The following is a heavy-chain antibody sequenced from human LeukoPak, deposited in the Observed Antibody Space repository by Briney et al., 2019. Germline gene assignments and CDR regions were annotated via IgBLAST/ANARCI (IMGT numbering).Heavy chain of an antibody. CDR1: GFTFDDYA. J-gene: IGHJ4*02. CDR3: ATDMWLLGGAGTVGYFDY. D-gene: IGHD6-13*01. Sequence: GGSLRLSCAASGFTFDDYAMHWVRQGPGKGLEWVSGISWNSGSIGYADSVKGRFTISRDNAKNSLYLQMNSLRAEDTALYYCATDMWLLGGAGTVGYFDYWGQGTLVTVSS. V-gene: IGHV3-9*01. CDR2: ISWNSGSI.